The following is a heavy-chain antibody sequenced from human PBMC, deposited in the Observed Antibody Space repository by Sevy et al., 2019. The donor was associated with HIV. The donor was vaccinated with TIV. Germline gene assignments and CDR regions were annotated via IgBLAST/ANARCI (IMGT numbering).Heavy chain of an antibody. J-gene: IGHJ4*02. CDR2: IRRNSHEPYGGTT. Sequence: GGSLRLSCTSSGFTFGDYAMSWFRQAPGKGLEWVAFIRRNSHEPYGGTTEYAASVKSRFTISRDDSKSIAYLQMNSLITADTTVYYCTRPLATADTPEYFFDYWGQGILVTVSS. D-gene: IGHD5-12*01. CDR1: GFTFGDYA. CDR3: TRPLATADTPEYFFDY. V-gene: IGHV3-49*03.